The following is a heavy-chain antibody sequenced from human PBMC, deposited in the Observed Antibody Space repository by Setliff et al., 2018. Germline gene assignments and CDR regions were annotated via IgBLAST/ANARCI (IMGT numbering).Heavy chain of an antibody. J-gene: IGHJ3*02. Sequence: PGGSLRLSCSASGFTFNTYTMHWVRQAPGKGLEYVSSIGPNGGSTYYANSVKGRFTISRDNAKNSLYLQMNSLRAEDTAVYYCASAGHSGSWFPFDAFHIWGQGTMVTVSS. CDR1: GFTFNTYT. D-gene: IGHD6-13*01. V-gene: IGHV3-64*04. CDR3: ASAGHSGSWFPFDAFHI. CDR2: IGPNGGST.